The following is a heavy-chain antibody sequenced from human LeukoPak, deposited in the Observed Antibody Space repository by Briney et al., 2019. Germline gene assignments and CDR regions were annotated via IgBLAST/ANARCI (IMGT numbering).Heavy chain of an antibody. V-gene: IGHV4-31*03. J-gene: IGHJ5*02. CDR1: GGSISSGGYY. Sequence: PSETLSLTCTVSGGSISSGGYYWSWIRQHPGKGLEWIGYIYYSGSTFYNPSLRSRVTISVDTSKNQFSLRLSSVTAADTAVYYCARAPLYGGHADWFDPWGQGTLVTVSS. CDR2: IYYSGST. D-gene: IGHD4-17*01. CDR3: ARAPLYGGHADWFDP.